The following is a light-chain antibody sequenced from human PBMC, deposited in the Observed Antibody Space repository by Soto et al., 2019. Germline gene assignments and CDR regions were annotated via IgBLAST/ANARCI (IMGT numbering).Light chain of an antibody. Sequence: QSALTQPASMSGSPGQSNTISCTGTSSDIGDYNFVSWYQQYPGKVPKLLIYEVSNRPSGVSSRFSGSKSVNTASLTISALRAEDEADYYCSSFTSSTTRVFGTGTKLTVL. CDR3: SSFTSSTTRV. J-gene: IGLJ1*01. V-gene: IGLV2-14*01. CDR2: EVS. CDR1: SSDIGDYNF.